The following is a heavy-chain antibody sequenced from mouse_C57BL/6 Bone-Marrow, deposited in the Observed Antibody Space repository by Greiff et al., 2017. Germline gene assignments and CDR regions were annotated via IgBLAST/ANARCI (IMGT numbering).Heavy chain of an antibody. CDR2: IDPSDSYT. Sequence: QVHVKQPGAELVMPGASVKLSCKASGYTFTSYWMHWVKQRPGQGLEWIGEIDPSDSYTNYNQKFKGNSTLTVDKSSSTAYLQLSSLTSEDYAVYYCARENYYGSSSFAYWGQVTLVTVSA. D-gene: IGHD1-1*01. V-gene: IGHV1-69*01. J-gene: IGHJ3*01. CDR3: ARENYYGSSSFAY. CDR1: GYTFTSYW.